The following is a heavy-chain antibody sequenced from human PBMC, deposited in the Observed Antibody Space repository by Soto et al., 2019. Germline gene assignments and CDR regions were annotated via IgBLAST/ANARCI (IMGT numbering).Heavy chain of an antibody. D-gene: IGHD2-15*01. CDR1: GYTFTSYD. Sequence: ASVKVSFKASGYTFTSYDINWVRQATGQGLEWMGWKNPNRGNTGYAQKFQGRVTMTRNTSISTAYMELSSLRPEDTAVYYCVTLRGLPSNWFDLWGQGTLVTVSS. CDR3: VTLRGLPSNWFDL. V-gene: IGHV1-8*01. J-gene: IGHJ5*02. CDR2: KNPNRGNT.